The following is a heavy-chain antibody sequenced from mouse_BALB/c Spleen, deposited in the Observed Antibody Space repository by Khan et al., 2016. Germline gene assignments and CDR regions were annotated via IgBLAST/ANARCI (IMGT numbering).Heavy chain of an antibody. J-gene: IGHJ2*01. CDR3: ARDNGGQLFDY. D-gene: IGHD3-3*01. CDR2: IRNNANGFTT. V-gene: IGHV7-3*02. CDR1: GFTFTDYY. Sequence: EVELVESGGGLVQPGGSLRLSCATSGFTFTDYYMNWVRQLPGKALEWLGFIRNNANGFTTESSASVRARFTISRDTFQCILYLQMNTLRAEDSGTYYCARDNGGQLFDYWGQGTTLTVSA.